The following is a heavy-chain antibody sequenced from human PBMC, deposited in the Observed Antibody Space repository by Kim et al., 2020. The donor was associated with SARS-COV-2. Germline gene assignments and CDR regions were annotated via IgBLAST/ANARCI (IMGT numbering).Heavy chain of an antibody. J-gene: IGHJ4*02. D-gene: IGHD1-26*01. CDR3: ARDANPDDYYIDH. V-gene: IGHV3-30*04. CDR2: LSYDVTVK. Sequence: GGSLRLSCAASGFRLSNYAMYWVRQAPGKGLEWVTVLSYDVTVKYYGDSVRGRFTVSRDNSKNTLYLQMDSLRPEDTGVYYCARDANPDDYYIDHWGQGT. CDR1: GFRLSNYA.